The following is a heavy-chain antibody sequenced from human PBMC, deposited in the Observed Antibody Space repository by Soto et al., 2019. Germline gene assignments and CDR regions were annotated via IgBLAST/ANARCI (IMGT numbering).Heavy chain of an antibody. CDR1: SGSFSGYY. V-gene: IGHV4-34*01. Sequence: SETLSLTCAVYSGSFSGYYWSWIRQPPGKGLEWIGEINHSGSTNYNPSLKSRVTISVDTSKNQFSLKLSSVTAADTAVYYCARAKGNCGGDCYSWFDPWGQGTLVTVSS. D-gene: IGHD2-21*02. J-gene: IGHJ5*02. CDR3: ARAKGNCGGDCYSWFDP. CDR2: INHSGST.